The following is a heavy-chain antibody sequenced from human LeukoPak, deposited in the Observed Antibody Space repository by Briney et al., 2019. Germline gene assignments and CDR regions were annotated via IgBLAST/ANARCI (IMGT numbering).Heavy chain of an antibody. CDR1: GGSISSYY. V-gene: IGHV4-59*01. CDR2: IYYSGST. Sequence: SETLSLTCTVSGGSISSYYWSWIRQPPGKGLEWIGYIYYSGSTNYNPSLKSRVTISVDTSKNQFSLKLSSVTAADTAVYYCARVNNWNLVFDYWGQGTLVTVSS. D-gene: IGHD1-20*01. J-gene: IGHJ4*02. CDR3: ARVNNWNLVFDY.